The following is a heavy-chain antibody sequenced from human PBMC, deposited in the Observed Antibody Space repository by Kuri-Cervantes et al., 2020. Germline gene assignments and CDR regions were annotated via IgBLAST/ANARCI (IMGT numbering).Heavy chain of an antibody. D-gene: IGHD3-16*02. J-gene: IGHJ4*02. Sequence: SETLSLTCTVSGGSISSSSYYWGRIRQPPGKGLEWIGSIYYSGSTYYNPSLKSRVTISVDTSKNQFSLKLNSVTAADTAVYYCARVSITFGGVIVNTFDYWGQGTLVTVSS. V-gene: IGHV4-39*01. CDR1: GGSISSSSYY. CDR2: IYYSGST. CDR3: ARVSITFGGVIVNTFDY.